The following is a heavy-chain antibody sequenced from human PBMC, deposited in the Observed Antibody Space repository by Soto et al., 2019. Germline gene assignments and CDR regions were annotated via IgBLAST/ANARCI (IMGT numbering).Heavy chain of an antibody. Sequence: GESLKISCKGSGYSFTSYWIGWVRQMPGKGLEWMGIIYPGDSDTRYSPSFQGQVTISADKSISTAYLQWSSLKASDTAMYYCARGGTLPATTLGGMDVWGQGTTVTVSS. CDR2: IYPGDSDT. D-gene: IGHD2-2*01. CDR1: GYSFTSYW. J-gene: IGHJ6*02. V-gene: IGHV5-51*01. CDR3: ARGGTLPATTLGGMDV.